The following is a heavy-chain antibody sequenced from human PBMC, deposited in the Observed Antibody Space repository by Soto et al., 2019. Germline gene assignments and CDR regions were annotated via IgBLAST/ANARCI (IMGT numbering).Heavy chain of an antibody. Sequence: PSETLSLTCTVSGGSISSSSYYWGWIRQPPGKGLEWIGSIYYSGSTYYNPSLKSRVTISVDTSKNQFSLKLSSVTAADTAVYYCARQVVVVAYRHFDYWGQGTLVTVSS. D-gene: IGHD2-2*01. J-gene: IGHJ4*02. CDR1: GGSISSSSYY. V-gene: IGHV4-39*01. CDR2: IYYSGST. CDR3: ARQVVVVAYRHFDY.